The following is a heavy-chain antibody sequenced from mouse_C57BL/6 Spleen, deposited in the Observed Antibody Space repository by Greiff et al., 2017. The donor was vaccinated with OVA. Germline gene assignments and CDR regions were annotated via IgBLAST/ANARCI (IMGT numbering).Heavy chain of an antibody. D-gene: IGHD2-3*01. Sequence: EVKLQESGGGLVKPGGSLKLSCAASGFTFSDYGMHWVRQAPEKGLEWVAYISSGSSTIYYADTVKGRFTISRDNAKNTLFLQMTSLRSEDTAMYYCARDGYYRGDYWGQGTTLTVSS. CDR1: GFTFSDYG. V-gene: IGHV5-17*01. CDR2: ISSGSSTI. J-gene: IGHJ2*01. CDR3: ARDGYYRGDY.